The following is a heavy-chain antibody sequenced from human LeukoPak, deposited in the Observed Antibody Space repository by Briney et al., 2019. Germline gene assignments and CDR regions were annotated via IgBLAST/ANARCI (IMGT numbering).Heavy chain of an antibody. J-gene: IGHJ4*02. Sequence: SETLSLTCTVSGGSISSSSYYWGWIRQPPGKGLEWIVSIYYSGSTYYNPSLKSRVTISVDTSKNQFSLKLSSVTAADTAVYYCASLTIFGVVINFGEVEQDYWGQGTLVTVSS. CDR3: ASLTIFGVVINFGEVEQDY. CDR1: GGSISSSSYY. D-gene: IGHD3-3*01. V-gene: IGHV4-39*01. CDR2: IYYSGST.